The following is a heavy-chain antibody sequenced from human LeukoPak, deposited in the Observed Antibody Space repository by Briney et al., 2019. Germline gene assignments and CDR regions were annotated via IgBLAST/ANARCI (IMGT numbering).Heavy chain of an antibody. CDR2: INPNSGGT. CDR3: ARAVELRYFDWLPPPVLFSAFDI. V-gene: IGHV1-2*02. J-gene: IGHJ3*02. CDR1: GYTFTGYY. Sequence: ASVKVSCKASGYTFTGYYMHWVRQAPGQGLEWIGWINPNSGGTNYAQKFQGRVTMTRDTSISTAYMELSRLRSDDTAVYYCARAVELRYFDWLPPPVLFSAFDIWGQGTMVTVSS. D-gene: IGHD3-9*01.